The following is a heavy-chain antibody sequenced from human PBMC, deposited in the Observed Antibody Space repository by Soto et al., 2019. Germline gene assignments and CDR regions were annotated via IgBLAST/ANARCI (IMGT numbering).Heavy chain of an antibody. CDR3: VREGRGSFDF. CDR1: GFIFTNYA. CDR2: IGGRGNSA. V-gene: IGHV3-23*01. Sequence: GESLKISCAASGFIFTNYAMNWVRQAPGKGLEWVSVIGGRGNSAYYADSVQGRFTISRDNSKNTLSLQMSSLTADDTAIYYCVREGRGSFDFWGRGTMVTVSS. D-gene: IGHD5-12*01. J-gene: IGHJ3*01.